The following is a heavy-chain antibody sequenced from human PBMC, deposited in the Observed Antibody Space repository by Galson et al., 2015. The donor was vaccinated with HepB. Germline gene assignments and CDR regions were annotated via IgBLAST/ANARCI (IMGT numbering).Heavy chain of an antibody. Sequence: TLSLTCTVSGGSISSGSYYWSWIRQPAGKGLEWIGRIFTSGNTAYNPSLKSRVTMSVDTSENHFSLRLSSVTAADTAVYYCARGLYTGSYYDWYFDLWGRGTLVTVSS. CDR3: ARGLYTGSYYDWYFDL. CDR1: GGSISSGSYY. CDR2: IFTSGNT. D-gene: IGHD1-26*01. J-gene: IGHJ2*01. V-gene: IGHV4-61*02.